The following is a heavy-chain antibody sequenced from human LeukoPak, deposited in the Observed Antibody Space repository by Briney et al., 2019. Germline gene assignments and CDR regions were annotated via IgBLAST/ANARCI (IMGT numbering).Heavy chain of an antibody. D-gene: IGHD3-22*01. J-gene: IGHJ4*02. CDR1: GYTFTSYY. CDR2: INPSGGST. V-gene: IGHV1-46*01. Sequence: ASVNVSCKASGYTFTSYYMHWVRQAPGQGLEWMGLINPSGGSTSYAQKFQGRVTMTRDTSTSTVYMELSSLRSEDTAVYYCAREGYDSYPALVSFDYWGQGTLVTVSS. CDR3: AREGYDSYPALVSFDY.